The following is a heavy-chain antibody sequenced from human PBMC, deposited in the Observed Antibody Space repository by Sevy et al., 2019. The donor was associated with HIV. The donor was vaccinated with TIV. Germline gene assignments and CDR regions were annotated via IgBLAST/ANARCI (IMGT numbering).Heavy chain of an antibody. D-gene: IGHD6-13*01. J-gene: IGHJ3*02. Sequence: GGSLRLSCAASGFTFSDYCMSWIRQAPGKGLEWVSCISSSSSYTNYADSVKGRFTISRDNAKNSLYLQMNSLRAEDTAVYYCARDLQPYSSDAFDIWGQGTMVTVSS. CDR1: GFTFSDYC. CDR2: ISSSSSYT. CDR3: ARDLQPYSSDAFDI. V-gene: IGHV3-11*06.